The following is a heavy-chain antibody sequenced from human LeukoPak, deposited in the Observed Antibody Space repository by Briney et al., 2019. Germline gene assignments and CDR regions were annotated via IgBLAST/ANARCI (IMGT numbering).Heavy chain of an antibody. CDR3: ATWPGAWYGEDY. CDR1: GYTFSGSA. D-gene: IGHD3-10*01. CDR2: IRSKANSYAT. J-gene: IGHJ4*02. V-gene: IGHV3-73*01. Sequence: GGSLKLSCAASGYTFSGSAMHWVRQASGKGLEWVGRIRSKANSYATAYAASVKGRFTISRDNSKNTLYLQMNSLRAEDTAVYYCATWPGAWYGEDYWGQGTLVTVSS.